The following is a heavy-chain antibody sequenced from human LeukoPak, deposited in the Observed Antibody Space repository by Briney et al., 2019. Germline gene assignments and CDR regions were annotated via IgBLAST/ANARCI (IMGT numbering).Heavy chain of an antibody. CDR1: GFTFSSYS. CDR2: IISSSSYI. CDR3: ARDIYSFSSGYHLFDY. D-gene: IGHD5-12*01. Sequence: GGSLRLSCAAYGFTFSSYSMNWVRQVPGKLLEWVSSIISSSSYIYYADSVKGRFTISRDNAKNSLYLQMNSLRAEDTAVYYSARDIYSFSSGYHLFDYWGQGTLVNVSS. V-gene: IGHV3-21*01. J-gene: IGHJ4*02.